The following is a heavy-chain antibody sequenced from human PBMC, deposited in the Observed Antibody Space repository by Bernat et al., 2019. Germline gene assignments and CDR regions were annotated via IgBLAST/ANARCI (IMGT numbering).Heavy chain of an antibody. CDR2: ISGSGGST. J-gene: IGHJ4*02. V-gene: IGHV3-23*01. D-gene: IGHD6-19*01. CDR3: AKIQGVEVAGTVPEDY. CDR1: GFPFSSYA. Sequence: EVQLFSSGGGLVQPFFSLRLSFAASGFPFSSYAMSWVRQAPGKGLEWVSAISGSGGSTYYADSVKGRFTISRDNSKNTLYLQMNSLRAEDTAVYYCAKIQGVEVAGTVPEDYWGQGTLVTVSS.